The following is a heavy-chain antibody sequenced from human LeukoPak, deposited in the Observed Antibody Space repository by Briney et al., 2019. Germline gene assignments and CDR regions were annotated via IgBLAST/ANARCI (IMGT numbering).Heavy chain of an antibody. CDR2: IYISGST. D-gene: IGHD3-10*01. Sequence: SETLSLTCTVSGVSISSYHWSWIRQPPGKELEWIGYIYISGSTNSNPSLKSRVTISVDTSKKQFSLKLSSVTAADTAVYYCAREDRYYGSGSYLERVTYYYYYYMDVWGKGTTVTISS. V-gene: IGHV4-59*01. CDR3: AREDRYYGSGSYLERVTYYYYYYMDV. J-gene: IGHJ6*03. CDR1: GVSISSYH.